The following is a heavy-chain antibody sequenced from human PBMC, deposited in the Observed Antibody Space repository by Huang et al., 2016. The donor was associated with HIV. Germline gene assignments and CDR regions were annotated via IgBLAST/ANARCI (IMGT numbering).Heavy chain of an antibody. CDR2: IKQDGREK. D-gene: IGHD6-19*01. V-gene: IGHV3-7*01. CDR1: GFTFSSDW. CDR3: ARGGTYSGWWQDY. Sequence: EVQLVESGGGLVQPGGSLRLSCVASGFTFSSDWMSWVRQAPGKGLEWVDNIKQDGREKYYGDSVKDRVTISRDNDKNSLYLQMNSLRAEDTAVYYCARGGTYSGWWQDYWGQGTLVTVSS. J-gene: IGHJ4*02.